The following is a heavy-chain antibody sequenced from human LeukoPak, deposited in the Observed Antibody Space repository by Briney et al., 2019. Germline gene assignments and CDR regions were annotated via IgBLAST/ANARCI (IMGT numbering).Heavy chain of an antibody. CDR3: AKGGVQHYFDY. CDR2: ISGSGGST. CDR1: GFTVSSYA. J-gene: IGHJ4*02. V-gene: IGHV3-23*01. Sequence: GGSLGLSCAASGFTVSSYAMSWVRQAPGKGLEWVSAISGSGGSTYYADSVKGRFTISRDNSKNTLYLQMNSLRAEDTAVYYCAKGGVQHYFDYWGQGTLVTVSS.